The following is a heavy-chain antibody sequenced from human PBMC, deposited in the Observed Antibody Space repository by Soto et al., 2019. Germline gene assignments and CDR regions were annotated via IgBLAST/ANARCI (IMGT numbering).Heavy chain of an antibody. Sequence: SETLSLTCTVSGGSISSYYWSWIRQPPGKGLEWIGYIYYSGSTNYNPSLKSRVTISVDTSKNQFSLKLSSVTAADTAVYYCARERIAAGGSDWFDPWGQGTLVTSPQ. CDR2: IYYSGST. D-gene: IGHD6-13*01. CDR3: ARERIAAGGSDWFDP. J-gene: IGHJ5*02. V-gene: IGHV4-59*01. CDR1: GGSISSYY.